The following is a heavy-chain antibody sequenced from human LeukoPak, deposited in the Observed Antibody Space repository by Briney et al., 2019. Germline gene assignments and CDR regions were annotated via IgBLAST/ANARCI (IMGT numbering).Heavy chain of an antibody. J-gene: IGHJ4*02. Sequence: PGGSLRLSCAASRFTASSNYMTWVRQAPGKGLEWVGRIRSTPDGGAADYAAPVKGRFTISRDDSKNTLYLQMSSLRTEDTAVYYCATDLHFGYCTATSCAHYWGQGTLVTVSS. D-gene: IGHD2-2*03. CDR3: ATDLHFGYCTATSCAHY. V-gene: IGHV3-15*01. CDR2: IRSTPDGGAA. CDR1: RFTASSNY.